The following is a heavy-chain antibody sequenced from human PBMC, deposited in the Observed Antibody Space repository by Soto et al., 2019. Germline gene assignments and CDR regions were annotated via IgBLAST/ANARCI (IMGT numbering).Heavy chain of an antibody. D-gene: IGHD6-6*01. J-gene: IGHJ4*02. V-gene: IGHV1-18*01. CDR1: GYTFSNYG. CDR3: ASRSGQLPYYFDY. CDR2: ISAYNGNT. Sequence: QVQLVQSGAAVKKPGASVRVSCKASGYTFSNYGISWVRQAPGQGLEWMGWISAYNGNTNYAQKFQGRVTRTTDTSTSTAYMELRSLRSDDTAVYYCASRSGQLPYYFDYWGQGTLVTVSS.